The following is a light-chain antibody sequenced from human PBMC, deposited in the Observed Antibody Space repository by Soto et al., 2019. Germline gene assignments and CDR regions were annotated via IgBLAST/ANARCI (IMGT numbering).Light chain of an antibody. V-gene: IGKV3-20*01. Sequence: EFVLTQSPVTLSLSPWERATLSCKASQTVRNNYLAWYQQKTGQAPRLMIYDASSRATGIPDRFSGGGYGTDFNLTISRLEPEDFAVYYCQQFSSYPLTFGGGTKVDIK. CDR1: QTVRNNY. CDR3: QQFSSYPLT. J-gene: IGKJ4*01. CDR2: DAS.